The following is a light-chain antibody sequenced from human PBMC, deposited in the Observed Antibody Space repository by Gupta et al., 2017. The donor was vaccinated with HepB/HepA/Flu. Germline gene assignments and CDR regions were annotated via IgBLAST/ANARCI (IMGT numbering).Light chain of an antibody. Sequence: DIQMTQSPSSLSASVGDKVTITCRASQGITNYLAWYQQKPGKVPKVLIHAAPALQSGVPSRFSGSGSGRDFTLTISILQPEHLATYFSQNYKSVACIFGQGTKLEIK. CDR3: QNYKSVACI. CDR2: AAP. J-gene: IGKJ2*02. V-gene: IGKV1-27*01. CDR1: QGITNY.